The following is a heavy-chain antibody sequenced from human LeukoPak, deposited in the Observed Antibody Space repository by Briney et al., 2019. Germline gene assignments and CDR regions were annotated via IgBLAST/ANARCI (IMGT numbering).Heavy chain of an antibody. D-gene: IGHD3-16*02. CDR3: ARDSPYRV. CDR2: ISYDGSNK. V-gene: IGHV3-30-3*01. CDR1: GFTFSRYG. J-gene: IGHJ4*02. Sequence: GGSLRLSCAASGFTFSRYGMHWVRQAPGKGLEWVAVISYDGSNKYYADSVKGRFTISRDNSKNTLYLQMNSLRAEDTAVYYCARDSPYRVWGQGTLVTVPS.